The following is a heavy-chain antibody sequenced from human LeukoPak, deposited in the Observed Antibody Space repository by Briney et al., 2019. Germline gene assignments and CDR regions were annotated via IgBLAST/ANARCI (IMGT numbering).Heavy chain of an antibody. CDR3: ARHRAIVATPFDY. CDR1: GGSINSFY. D-gene: IGHD5-12*01. V-gene: IGHV4-59*08. Sequence: PSETLSPTCTVSGGSINSFYWSWIRQPPGKGLEWIGYIYDSESTNYNPSLKSRVTISVDTSKNQFSLKLSSVTAADTAVYYCARHRAIVATPFDYWGQGTLVTVSS. CDR2: IYDSEST. J-gene: IGHJ4*02.